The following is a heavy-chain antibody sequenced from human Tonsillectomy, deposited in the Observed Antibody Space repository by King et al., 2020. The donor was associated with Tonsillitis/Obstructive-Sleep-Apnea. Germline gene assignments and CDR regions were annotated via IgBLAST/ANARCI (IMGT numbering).Heavy chain of an antibody. CDR1: GFTFDDYG. D-gene: IGHD3-22*01. V-gene: IGHV3-20*04. CDR2: INWNGGST. CDR3: ASLTTQYYDSSGYDYDAFDI. Sequence: VQLVESGGGVVRPGGSLRLSCAASGFTFDDYGMSWVRQAPGKGLEWVSGINWNGGSTGYADSVKGRFTISRDNAKNSLYLQMNSLRAEDTALYYCASLTTQYYDSSGYDYDAFDIWGQGTMVTVSS. J-gene: IGHJ3*02.